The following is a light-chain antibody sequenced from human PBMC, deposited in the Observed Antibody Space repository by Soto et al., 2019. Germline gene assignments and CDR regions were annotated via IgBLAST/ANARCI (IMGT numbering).Light chain of an antibody. CDR1: SSDVGGYDC. CDR2: EVS. J-gene: IGLJ1*01. CDR3: SSYSISTAYL. V-gene: IGLV2-14*01. Sequence: QSALAQPASVSGSPGQSITISCTGTSSDVGGYDCVSWYQLHPGKAPKLMVFEVSNRPSGVSYRFSGSKSGNTASLTISGLQAEDEADYFCSSYSISTAYLFGTGTKVTVL.